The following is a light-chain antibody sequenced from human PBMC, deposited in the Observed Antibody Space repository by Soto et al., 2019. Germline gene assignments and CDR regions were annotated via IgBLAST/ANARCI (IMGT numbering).Light chain of an antibody. Sequence: QSVLTQPPSVSGAPGQRVTISCTGSSSNIGAGHDVHWYQQLPGTAPKLLIYGNGNRPSGVPDRFSGSKSGTSASLAITGLQAEDEADYYCQSYDSSLSGSEVFGIWTKVTVL. V-gene: IGLV1-40*01. CDR1: SSNIGAGHD. CDR3: QSYDSSLSGSEV. J-gene: IGLJ1*01. CDR2: GNG.